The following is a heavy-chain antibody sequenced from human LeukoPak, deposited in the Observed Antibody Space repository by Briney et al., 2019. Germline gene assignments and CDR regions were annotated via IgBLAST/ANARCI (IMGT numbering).Heavy chain of an antibody. J-gene: IGHJ4*02. D-gene: IGHD4-11*01. CDR2: IHTSGST. V-gene: IGHV4-4*07. CDR3: ASFDYKPDY. CDR1: GGSTSNYF. Sequence: SETLSLTCTVSGGSTSNYFCTWLRQSAGKGLEWIGRIHTSGSTNYNPSLKSRVSMSVDTSKNQFSLKLSSVTAADTAVYYCASFDYKPDYWGQGTLVTVSS.